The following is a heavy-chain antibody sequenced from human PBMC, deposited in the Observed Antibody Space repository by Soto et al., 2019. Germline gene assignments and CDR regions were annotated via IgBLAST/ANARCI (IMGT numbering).Heavy chain of an antibody. CDR3: ARKRGYSYGYDLSYYYYYMDV. CDR2: IYYSGST. V-gene: IGHV4-39*01. D-gene: IGHD5-18*01. Sequence: LSLTCTVSGGSISSSSYYWGWIRQPPGKGLEWIGSIYYSGSTYYNPSLKSRVTISVDTSKNQFSLKLSSVTAADTAVYYCARKRGYSYGYDLSYYYYYMDVWGKGTTVTVSS. J-gene: IGHJ6*03. CDR1: GGSISSSSYY.